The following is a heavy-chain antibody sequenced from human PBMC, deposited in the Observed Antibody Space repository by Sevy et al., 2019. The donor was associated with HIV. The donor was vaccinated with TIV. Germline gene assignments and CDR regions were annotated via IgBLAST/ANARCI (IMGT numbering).Heavy chain of an antibody. D-gene: IGHD3-22*01. Sequence: GGSLRLSCAASGFTFSSYGMHWVRQAPGKGLEWVAVIWYDGSNKYYADSVNGRFTISRDNSKNTLYLQMNSLRAEDTAVYYCAREGYYDSSGYYYYFDYWGQGTLVTVSS. CDR1: GFTFSSYG. J-gene: IGHJ4*02. V-gene: IGHV3-33*01. CDR2: IWYDGSNK. CDR3: AREGYYDSSGYYYYFDY.